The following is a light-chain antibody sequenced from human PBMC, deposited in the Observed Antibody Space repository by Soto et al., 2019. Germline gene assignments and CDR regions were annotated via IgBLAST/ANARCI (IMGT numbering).Light chain of an antibody. CDR1: QSVSSN. J-gene: IGKJ1*01. CDR2: GAS. CDR3: QQYGSSSWT. V-gene: IGKV3-15*01. Sequence: EIVMTQSPATLSVSAGERATLSCRASQSVSSNLAWYQQKPGQAPRLLIYGASTRATGIPARFSGSGSGTEFTLTISRLEPEDFAVYYCQQYGSSSWTFGQGTKVDIK.